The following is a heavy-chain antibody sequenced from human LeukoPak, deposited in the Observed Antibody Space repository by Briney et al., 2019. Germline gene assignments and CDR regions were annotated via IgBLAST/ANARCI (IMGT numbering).Heavy chain of an antibody. V-gene: IGHV1-69*04. CDR2: VNVILDTA. J-gene: IGHJ3*02. Sequence: GSSVKVSCKASGGTFSSYAISWVRQAPGQGLEWMGRVNVILDTANYAQKFQGRVTIIADISTSTSYMELSSLRSEDTAVYYCARDQGIGDASDIWGQGTMVTVSS. CDR3: ARDQGIGDASDI. CDR1: GGTFSSYA.